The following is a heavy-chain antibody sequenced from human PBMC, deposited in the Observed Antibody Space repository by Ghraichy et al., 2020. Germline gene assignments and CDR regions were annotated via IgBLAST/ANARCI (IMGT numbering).Heavy chain of an antibody. CDR2: IKQDGSER. V-gene: IGHV3-7*04. D-gene: IGHD5-18*01. Sequence: GGSLRLSCAASGFIFNNYYMTWVRQAPGKGLEWVANIKQDGSERYYVDSVKGRFTISRDNAKDSVYLQMSSLRVEDTAVYFCGRGGYLYGSNPVDYWGQGTQVTVSS. J-gene: IGHJ4*02. CDR1: GFIFNNYY. CDR3: GRGGYLYGSNPVDY.